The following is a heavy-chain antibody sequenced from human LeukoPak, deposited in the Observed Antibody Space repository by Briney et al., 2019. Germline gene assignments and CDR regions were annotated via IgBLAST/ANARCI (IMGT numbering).Heavy chain of an antibody. V-gene: IGHV3-23*01. Sequence: GGSLRLSCAASGFTFSSYAMSWVRQAPGKGLEWVSTISGSGGSTYYADSVKGRFTISRDNSKNTLYLQMNSLRAEDTAVYYCAIDRQEGNFDYWGQGTLVTVSS. CDR1: GFTFSSYA. CDR2: ISGSGGST. CDR3: AIDRQEGNFDY. D-gene: IGHD3-10*01. J-gene: IGHJ4*02.